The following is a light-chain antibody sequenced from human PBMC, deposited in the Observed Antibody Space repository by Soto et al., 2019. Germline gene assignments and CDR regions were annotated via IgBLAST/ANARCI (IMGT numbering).Light chain of an antibody. J-gene: IGKJ1*01. V-gene: IGKV3-20*01. CDR3: QQYDKWPRT. Sequence: EIVLTQSPGTLSLSPGERATLSCRASQSVSSSYLAWYQQKPGQAPRLLIYGASSRATGIPGRFSGSGSGTDFTLTISRLEPEDFAVYYCQQYDKWPRTFGQGTKVEIK. CDR2: GAS. CDR1: QSVSSSY.